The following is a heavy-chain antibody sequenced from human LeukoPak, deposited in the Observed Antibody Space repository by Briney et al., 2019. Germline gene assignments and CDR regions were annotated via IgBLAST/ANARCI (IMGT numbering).Heavy chain of an antibody. CDR3: ARKPAMVRGMARHNWFDP. J-gene: IGHJ5*02. V-gene: IGHV4-4*02. CDR2: VYHSGST. D-gene: IGHD3-10*01. Sequence: PSETLSLTCAVSGGSISSSHWWSWVRQPPGKGLEWIGEVYHSGSTNYNPSLKSRVTILIDKSKNQFSLKLSSVTAADTAVYYCARKPAMVRGMARHNWFDPWGQGTLVTVSS. CDR1: GGSISSSHW.